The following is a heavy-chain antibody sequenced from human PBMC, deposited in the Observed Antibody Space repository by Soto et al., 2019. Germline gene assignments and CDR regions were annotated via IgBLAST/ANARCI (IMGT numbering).Heavy chain of an antibody. CDR1: GYSFTTNS. CDR3: ARGKGMEENYYYGLDI. J-gene: IGHJ6*02. Sequence: SVKVSCKASGYSFTTNSMHWVRQAPGQSREWMGWINGGTGQTKHSQRFQGRVNITRDTSASTAYMELSSLRSEDTAVYYCARGKGMEENYYYGLDIWGQGTTVTVSS. V-gene: IGHV1-3*01. D-gene: IGHD1-1*01. CDR2: INGGTGQT.